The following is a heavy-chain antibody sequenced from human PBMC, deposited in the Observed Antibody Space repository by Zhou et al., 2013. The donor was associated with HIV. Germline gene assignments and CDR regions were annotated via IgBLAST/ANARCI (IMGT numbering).Heavy chain of an antibody. D-gene: IGHD6-19*01. Sequence: QVQLVQSGPEFKEPGASVKVSCKASGYIFNEYYTHWVRQAPGHGPEWMGFINPKSGETKYGDKFQDRVTLSRDTSMRTTYMELTRLTYDDSAMYYCVRDGGPVEFDRWGQGTLVIVS. CDR1: GYIFNEYY. CDR3: VRDGGPVEFDR. CDR2: INPKSGET. J-gene: IGHJ5*02. V-gene: IGHV1-2*02.